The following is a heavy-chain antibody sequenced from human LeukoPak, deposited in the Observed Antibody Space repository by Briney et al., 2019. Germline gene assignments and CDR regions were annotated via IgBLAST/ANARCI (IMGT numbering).Heavy chain of an antibody. CDR1: GYTFTSYD. D-gene: IGHD1-7*01. Sequence: ASVKVSCEASGYTFTSYDTNWVRQATGQGLEWMGWMNPNSGNTGYAQKFQGRVTMTRNTSISTAYMELSSLRSEDTAVYYCARSLELRNSLFGYWGQGTLVTVSS. CDR2: MNPNSGNT. V-gene: IGHV1-8*01. CDR3: ARSLELRNSLFGY. J-gene: IGHJ4*02.